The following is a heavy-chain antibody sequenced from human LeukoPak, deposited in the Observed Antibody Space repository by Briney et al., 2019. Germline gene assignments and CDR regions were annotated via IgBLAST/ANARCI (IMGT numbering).Heavy chain of an antibody. CDR2: ISAYNGNT. D-gene: IGHD3-10*01. CDR3: ARGSSGSYYDFDY. V-gene: IGHV1-18*01. Sequence: ASAKVSCKASGYTFTSYGISWVRQPPGQGLDGLGWISAYNGNTNYAQKLQGRVTMTTDTSTSTAYMELRSLRSDDTAVYYCARGSSGSYYDFDYWGQGTLVTVSS. J-gene: IGHJ4*02. CDR1: GYTFTSYG.